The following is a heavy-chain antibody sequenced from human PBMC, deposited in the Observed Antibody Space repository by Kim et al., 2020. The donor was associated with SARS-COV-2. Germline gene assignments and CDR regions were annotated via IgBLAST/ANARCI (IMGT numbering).Heavy chain of an antibody. J-gene: IGHJ6*02. CDR3: ARHGKQQLVPWKDGMDV. V-gene: IGHV5-51*01. D-gene: IGHD6-13*01. CDR2: IYPGDSDT. CDR1: GYSFTSYW. Sequence: GESLKISCKGSGYSFTSYWIGWVRQMPGKGLEWMGIIYPGDSDTRYSPSFQGQVTISADKSISTAYLQWSSLKASDTAMYYCARHGKQQLVPWKDGMDVWGQGTTVTVSS.